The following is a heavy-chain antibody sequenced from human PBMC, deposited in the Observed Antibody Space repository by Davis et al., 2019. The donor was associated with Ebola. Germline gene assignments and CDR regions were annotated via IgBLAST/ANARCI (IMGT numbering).Heavy chain of an antibody. CDR2: ISAYNGNT. Sequence: AASVKVSCKASGYTFTSYGISWVRQAPGQGLEWMGWISAYNGNTNYAQKLQGRVTMTTDTSTSTAYMELRSLRSDDTAVYYCARDIGGYCSGGSCYSGWFDPWGQGTLVTVSS. CDR1: GYTFTSYG. J-gene: IGHJ5*02. V-gene: IGHV1-18*04. CDR3: ARDIGGYCSGGSCYSGWFDP. D-gene: IGHD2-15*01.